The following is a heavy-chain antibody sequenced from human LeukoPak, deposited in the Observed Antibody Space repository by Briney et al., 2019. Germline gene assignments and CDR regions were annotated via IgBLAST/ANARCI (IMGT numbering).Heavy chain of an antibody. J-gene: IGHJ4*02. CDR2: INHSGST. CDR1: GGSFSGYY. D-gene: IGHD6-19*01. V-gene: IGHV4-34*01. Sequence: PSETLSLTCAVYGGSFSGYYWSWIRQPPGKGLEWIGEINHSGSTNYNPSLKSRVTISVDTSKNQFSLKLSSVTAADTAVYYCARAQWLAIDYWGQGTLVTVSS. CDR3: ARAQWLAIDY.